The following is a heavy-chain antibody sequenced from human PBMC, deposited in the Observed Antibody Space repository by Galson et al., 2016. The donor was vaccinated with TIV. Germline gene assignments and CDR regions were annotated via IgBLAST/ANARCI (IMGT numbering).Heavy chain of an antibody. Sequence: SLRLSCAVSGFTFDDYGMHWVRQSPGKGLEWVSLISWDGKTTNYADSVKGRFTTFRDNRKNSLYLEMNSLRTEDTAFYYCARGPTYGSGSFTLGYWGQGTLVTVSS. CDR1: GFTFDDYG. D-gene: IGHD3-10*01. CDR3: ARGPTYGSGSFTLGY. V-gene: IGHV3-43*01. CDR2: ISWDGKTT. J-gene: IGHJ4*02.